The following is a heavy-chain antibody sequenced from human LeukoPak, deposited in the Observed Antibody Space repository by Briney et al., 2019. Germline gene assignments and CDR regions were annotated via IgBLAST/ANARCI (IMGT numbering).Heavy chain of an antibody. Sequence: ASVKVSCKASGYTFTNYDINWGRQATGQGREWVGWMNPNSGNTNFAQKFQGRVTMTRDTSTSTVYMELSSLRSEDTAVYYCARGDGYRGDAFDIWGQGTMVTVSS. CDR1: GYTFTNYD. CDR3: ARGDGYRGDAFDI. D-gene: IGHD5-24*01. V-gene: IGHV1-8*01. J-gene: IGHJ3*02. CDR2: MNPNSGNT.